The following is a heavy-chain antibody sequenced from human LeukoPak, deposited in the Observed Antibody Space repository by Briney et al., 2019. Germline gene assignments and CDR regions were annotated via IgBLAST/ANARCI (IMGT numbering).Heavy chain of an antibody. CDR3: ARDHSYYYGSGSYFPGYYFDY. Sequence: PGRSLRLSCAASGFTFSSYGMHWVRQAPGKGLEWVAVIWYDGSNKYYADSVKGRFTISRDNSKNTLYQQMNSLRAEDTAVYYCARDHSYYYGSGSYFPGYYFDYWGQGTLVTVSS. D-gene: IGHD3-10*01. CDR2: IWYDGSNK. V-gene: IGHV3-33*01. J-gene: IGHJ4*02. CDR1: GFTFSSYG.